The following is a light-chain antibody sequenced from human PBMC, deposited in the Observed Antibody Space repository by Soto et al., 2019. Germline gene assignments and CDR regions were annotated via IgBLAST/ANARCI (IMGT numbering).Light chain of an antibody. CDR3: QQYNNWPRGAGYA. J-gene: IGKJ2*01. Sequence: EIVMTQSPATLSVSPGERATLSCRASQSVSSNLAWYQQKPGQAPSLLIYGASTRATGIPARFSGSGSGTEFTLTISSLQSEDFAVYYWQQYNNWPRGAGYAFGQGTKLEIK. V-gene: IGKV3-15*01. CDR2: GAS. CDR1: QSVSSN.